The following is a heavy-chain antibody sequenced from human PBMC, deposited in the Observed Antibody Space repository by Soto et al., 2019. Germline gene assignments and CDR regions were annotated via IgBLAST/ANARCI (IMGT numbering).Heavy chain of an antibody. Sequence: QVQLVQSGADVKKPGSSVKVSCKASGATFSSSTFTWVRQAPGQGLEWMGRIIPMFGITNSAQKFQGRLGTTADETTKTVAMDVGSLRSDDTAIYYSATGDLTLGEGLNAWGQGTLVTVSS. V-gene: IGHV1-69*02. D-gene: IGHD3-10*01. CDR1: GATFSSST. J-gene: IGHJ4*02. CDR2: IIPMFGIT. CDR3: ATGDLTLGEGLNA.